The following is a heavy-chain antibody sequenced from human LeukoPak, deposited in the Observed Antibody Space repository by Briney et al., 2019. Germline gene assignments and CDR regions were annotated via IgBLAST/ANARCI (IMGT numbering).Heavy chain of an antibody. Sequence: GGSLRLSCAASGFTFSSYAKHWVRQAPGKGLEWVAVISYDGSNKYYADSVKGRFTISRDNSKNTLYLQMNSLRAEDTAVYYCAREGRVGYYGSGSYSPHNWFDPWGQGTLVTVSS. D-gene: IGHD3-10*01. CDR2: ISYDGSNK. CDR3: AREGRVGYYGSGSYSPHNWFDP. J-gene: IGHJ5*02. CDR1: GFTFSSYA. V-gene: IGHV3-30*04.